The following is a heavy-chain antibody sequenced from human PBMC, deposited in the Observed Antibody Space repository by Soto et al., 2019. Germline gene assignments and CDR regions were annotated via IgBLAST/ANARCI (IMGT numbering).Heavy chain of an antibody. V-gene: IGHV3-23*01. Sequence: GGSLRLSCAASGFTFSSYAMSWVRQAPGEWLEWFSAISVSGGSTXXADSVKGXXTISRYNAKNAXNLQMXSLRPEDTAVYYCARDGSGHWGQGTLVTVSS. CDR3: ARDGSGH. CDR2: ISVSGGST. D-gene: IGHD6-25*01. CDR1: GFTFSSYA. J-gene: IGHJ4*02.